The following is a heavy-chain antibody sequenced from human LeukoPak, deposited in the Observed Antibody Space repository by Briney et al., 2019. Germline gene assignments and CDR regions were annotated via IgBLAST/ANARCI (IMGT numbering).Heavy chain of an antibody. J-gene: IGHJ4*02. CDR1: GGSISSYY. D-gene: IGHD1-26*01. CDR2: IYSSGST. V-gene: IGHV4-4*07. Sequence: SETLSLTCTISGGSISSYYWSWIRQPAGKGLEWIGRIYSSGSTTYNPSLKSRVTMSVDTSKNQFSLNLSSVTAADTAVYYCARGGSGSYPGSVWGQGTLVTVSS. CDR3: ARGGSGSYPGSV.